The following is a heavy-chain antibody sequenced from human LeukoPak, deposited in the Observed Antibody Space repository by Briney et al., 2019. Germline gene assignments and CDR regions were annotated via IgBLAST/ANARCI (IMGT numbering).Heavy chain of an antibody. Sequence: ASVKVSCKASGYSLSRYDINWVRQGTGQSLEWRGWLNPNSGYSGSTQKFQGRLTMTRDTTINTAYMELSSVTSEDTAVYFCARGEYYGSGSWGYWGQGTLVTVSS. J-gene: IGHJ4*02. CDR1: GYSLSRYD. D-gene: IGHD3-10*01. V-gene: IGHV1-8*01. CDR2: LNPNSGYS. CDR3: ARGEYYGSGSWGY.